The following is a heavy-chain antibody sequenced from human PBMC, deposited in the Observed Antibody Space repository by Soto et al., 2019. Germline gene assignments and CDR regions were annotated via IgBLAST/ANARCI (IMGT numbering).Heavy chain of an antibody. CDR3: AKVRCSGGSCYSDY. CDR2: ISYDGSNK. J-gene: IGHJ4*02. D-gene: IGHD2-15*01. V-gene: IGHV3-30*18. Sequence: GGSLRLSCAASGFTFSSYGMHWVRQSPGKGLEWVAVISYDGSNKYYADSVKGRFTISRDNSKNTLYLQMNSLRAEDTAVYYCAKVRCSGGSCYSDYWGQGTLVTVSS. CDR1: GFTFSSYG.